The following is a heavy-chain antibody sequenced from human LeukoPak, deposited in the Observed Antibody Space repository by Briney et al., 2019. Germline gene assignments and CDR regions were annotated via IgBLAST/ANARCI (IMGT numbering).Heavy chain of an antibody. J-gene: IGHJ1*01. CDR2: ISSSSSSI. D-gene: IGHD1-20*01. Sequence: GGSLRLSCAASGFTFSTYSMNWVRQAPGKGLEWVSYISSSSSSIHYADSVRGRFTISRDNAKNSLYLQMNSLRAEDTAVYYCARVRNNFDAEYFQHWGQGTLVTVSS. CDR3: ARVRNNFDAEYFQH. CDR1: GFTFSTYS. V-gene: IGHV3-48*04.